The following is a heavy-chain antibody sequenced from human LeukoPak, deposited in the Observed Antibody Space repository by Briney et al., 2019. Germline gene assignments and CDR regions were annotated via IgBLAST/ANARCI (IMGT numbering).Heavy chain of an antibody. Sequence: PSQTLSLTCTVSGGSISSGSYYWSWIRQPAGKGLEWIGRIYTSGSTNYNPSLKSRVTISVDTSKNQFSLKLSSVTAADTAVYYCARFSKPRYYFDYWGQGTLVTVSS. D-gene: IGHD2-2*01. CDR3: ARFSKPRYYFDY. J-gene: IGHJ4*02. CDR2: IYTSGST. CDR1: GGSISSGSYY. V-gene: IGHV4-61*02.